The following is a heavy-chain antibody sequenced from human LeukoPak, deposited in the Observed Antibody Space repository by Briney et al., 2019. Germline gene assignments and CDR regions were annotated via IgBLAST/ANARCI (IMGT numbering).Heavy chain of an antibody. CDR3: ARAASGQWLEHLYYGMDV. Sequence: ASVKVSCKASGYTFTSYDINWVRQTTGQGLEWMGWMNPNSGNTGYAQKFQGRVTMTRNTSISTAYMELSSLRSEDTAVYYCARAASGQWLEHLYYGMDVWGQGTTVTVSS. CDR2: MNPNSGNT. CDR1: GYTFTSYD. V-gene: IGHV1-8*01. J-gene: IGHJ6*02. D-gene: IGHD6-19*01.